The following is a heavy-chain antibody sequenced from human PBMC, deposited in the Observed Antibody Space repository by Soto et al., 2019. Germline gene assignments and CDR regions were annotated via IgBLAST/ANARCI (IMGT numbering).Heavy chain of an antibody. CDR3: ATLRYPTNYYDSSGLDY. CDR2: FDPEDGET. V-gene: IGHV1-24*01. Sequence: ASVKVSCKVSGYTLTELSMHWVRQAPGKGLEWMGGFDPEDGETIYAQKFQGRVTMTEDTSTDTAYMELSSLRSEDTAVYYCATLRYPTNYYDSSGLDYWGQGTLVTVCS. J-gene: IGHJ4*02. D-gene: IGHD3-22*01. CDR1: GYTLTELS.